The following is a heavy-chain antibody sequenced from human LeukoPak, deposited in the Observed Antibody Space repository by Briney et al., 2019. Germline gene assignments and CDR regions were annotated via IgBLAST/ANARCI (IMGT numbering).Heavy chain of an antibody. J-gene: IGHJ3*02. D-gene: IGHD6-13*01. Sequence: SETLSLTCAVYGGSFSGYYWSWIRQPPGKGLEWIGEINHSGSTNYNPSLKSRVTISVDTSKNQFSLKLSSVTAADTAVYYCARETIAAAGMGKNAFDIWGQGTMVTVSS. CDR3: ARETIAAAGMGKNAFDI. CDR2: INHSGST. CDR1: GGSFSGYY. V-gene: IGHV4-34*01.